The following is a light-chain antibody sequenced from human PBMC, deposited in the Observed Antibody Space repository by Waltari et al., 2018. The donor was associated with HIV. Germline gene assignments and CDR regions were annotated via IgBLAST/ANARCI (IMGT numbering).Light chain of an antibody. CDR2: KTS. V-gene: IGKV1-5*03. CDR1: QSIGPW. CDR3: QQYNSFRA. J-gene: IGKJ1*01. Sequence: DIQMTQSPSTLSASVGDRVAITCRASQSIGPWLAWYQQKSGQAPKLLIYKTSTLERGVPSRFSGSGSVTEFTLTISSLQPDDFATYYCQQYNSFRAFGQGTKVEVK.